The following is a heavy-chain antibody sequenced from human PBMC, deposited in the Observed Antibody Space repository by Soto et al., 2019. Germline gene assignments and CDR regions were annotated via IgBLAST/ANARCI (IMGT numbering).Heavy chain of an antibody. CDR3: AIEGPYDYGDVTNWFDP. J-gene: IGHJ5*02. CDR1: GGTFSTYT. Sequence: QVQLVQSGAEVKKPGSSVTVSCKATGGTFSTYTTNWVRQAPGQGLEWMGRIIPSLGVASYAPRFLGRVRLTADKSTNAAFMELARLESEDTAIYYCAIEGPYDYGDVTNWFDPWGQGTLVTVSS. CDR2: IIPSLGVA. D-gene: IGHD4-17*01. V-gene: IGHV1-69*08.